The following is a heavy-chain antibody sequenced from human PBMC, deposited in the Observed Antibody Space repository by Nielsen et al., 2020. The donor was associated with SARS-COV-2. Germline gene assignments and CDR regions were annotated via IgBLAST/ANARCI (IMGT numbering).Heavy chain of an antibody. CDR1: GFTFDDYA. J-gene: IGHJ4*02. Sequence: GESLKISCAASGFTFDDYAMHWVRQAPGKGLEWVSSISSSSSYIYYADSVKGRFTISRDNAKNSLYLQMNSLRAEDTAVYYCARAHGSGSYWGQGTLVTVSS. CDR2: ISSSSSYI. V-gene: IGHV3-21*01. D-gene: IGHD3-10*01. CDR3: ARAHGSGSY.